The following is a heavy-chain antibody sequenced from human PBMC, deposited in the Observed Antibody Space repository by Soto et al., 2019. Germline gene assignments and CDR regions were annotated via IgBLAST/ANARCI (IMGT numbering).Heavy chain of an antibody. CDR1: GFTFSTYW. CDR3: ARGIRNYYGVDV. Sequence: PGGSLRLSCAASGFTFSTYWMHWVRQAPGTGLEWVSRIKGDGSSTSYADSVKGRFTISRDNAKNTLYLQMNNLGAEDTAVYWCARGIRNYYGVDVWGQGTTVTVSS. V-gene: IGHV3-74*01. CDR2: IKGDGSST. J-gene: IGHJ6*02.